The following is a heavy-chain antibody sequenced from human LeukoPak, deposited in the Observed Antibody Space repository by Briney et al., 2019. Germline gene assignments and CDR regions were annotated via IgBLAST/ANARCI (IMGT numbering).Heavy chain of an antibody. D-gene: IGHD3-10*01. Sequence: SETLSLTCTVSGGSISSYYWSWIRQPPGKGLEWIGFVYYSASTNYTPSLKSRVTISVDTSKNQFSLKLSSVTAADTAVYYCARAGLWFGELDYWGQGTLVTVSS. J-gene: IGHJ4*02. CDR1: GGSISSYY. V-gene: IGHV4-59*01. CDR3: ARAGLWFGELDY. CDR2: VYYSAST.